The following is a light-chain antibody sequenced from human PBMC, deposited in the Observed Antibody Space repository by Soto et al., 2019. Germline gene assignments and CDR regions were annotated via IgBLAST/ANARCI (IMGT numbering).Light chain of an antibody. Sequence: EIVLTQSPGTLSLSPGERATLSCRASQSVSSSYLAWYQQKPGQAPRLLISGASSRATGIPDRFSGSGSGTDFTLTISRLEPEDFAVYYCQQCFSSPWAFGQGNKVEIK. V-gene: IGKV3-20*01. CDR1: QSVSSSY. CDR2: GAS. CDR3: QQCFSSPWA. J-gene: IGKJ1*01.